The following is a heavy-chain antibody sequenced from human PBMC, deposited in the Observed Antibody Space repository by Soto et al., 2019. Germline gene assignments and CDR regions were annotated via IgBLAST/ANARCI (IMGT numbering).Heavy chain of an antibody. CDR1: GGSISSYY. CDR2: IYYSGST. Sequence: SETLSLTCTVSGGSISSYYWSWIRQPPGKGLEWIGYIYYSGSTNYNPSLKSRVTISVDTSKNQFSLKLSSVTAADTAVYYCARDHSGSASGFFDYWGQGTLVIVSS. D-gene: IGHD1-26*01. CDR3: ARDHSGSASGFFDY. V-gene: IGHV4-59*01. J-gene: IGHJ4*02.